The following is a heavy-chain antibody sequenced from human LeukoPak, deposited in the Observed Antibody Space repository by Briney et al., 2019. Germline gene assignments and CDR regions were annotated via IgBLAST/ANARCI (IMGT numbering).Heavy chain of an antibody. CDR1: GGFISTYY. Sequence: PSETLSLTCTVSGGFISTYYWSWIRQPPGKGLEWIGSIYYSGSTYYNPSLKSRVTISVDTSKNQFSLKLSSVTAADTAVYHCARKEWVPYYFDSWGQGALVTVSS. J-gene: IGHJ4*02. V-gene: IGHV4-59*01. CDR3: ARKEWVPYYFDS. D-gene: IGHD3-3*01. CDR2: IYYSGST.